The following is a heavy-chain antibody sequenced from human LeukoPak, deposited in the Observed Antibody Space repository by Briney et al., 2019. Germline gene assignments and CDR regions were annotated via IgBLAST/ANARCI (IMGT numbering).Heavy chain of an antibody. CDR3: ARVVVGATYYFDY. D-gene: IGHD1-26*01. CDR1: GGSFSGYY. J-gene: IGHJ4*02. V-gene: IGHV4-59*01. Sequence: PSETLSLTCVVYGGSFSGYYWSWIRQPPGKGLEWIGYIYYSGSTNYNPSLKSRVTISVDTSKNQFSLKLSSVTAADTAVYYCARVVVGATYYFDYWGQGTLVTVSS. CDR2: IYYSGST.